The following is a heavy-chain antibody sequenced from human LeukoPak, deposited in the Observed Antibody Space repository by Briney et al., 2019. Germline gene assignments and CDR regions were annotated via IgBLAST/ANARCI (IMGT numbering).Heavy chain of an antibody. J-gene: IGHJ3*02. D-gene: IGHD3-22*01. Sequence: GGSLRLSCAASGFTFSSYAMHWVRQAPGKGLEYVSAISSNGGSTYYANSVKGRFTISRDNPKNTLYLQMNSLRAEDTAVYYCAKGRVGHSPGYYYGYDAFDIWGQGTMVTVSS. V-gene: IGHV3-64*01. CDR3: AKGRVGHSPGYYYGYDAFDI. CDR2: ISSNGGST. CDR1: GFTFSSYA.